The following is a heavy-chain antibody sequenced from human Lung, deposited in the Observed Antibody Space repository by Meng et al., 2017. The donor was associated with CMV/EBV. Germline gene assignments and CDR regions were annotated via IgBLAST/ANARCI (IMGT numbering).Heavy chain of an antibody. Sequence: GGSLRLXCAASGFAFSTYAMSWVRQAPGKGHEWVSVIYSGGVATYYADSVKGRFTISRDNSNNTLFLQMDSLGAEDTAVYYCAKIGSFTYYYYGMDVWGQGTTVTVSS. V-gene: IGHV3-23*03. CDR2: IYSGGVAT. D-gene: IGHD1-26*01. CDR1: GFAFSTYA. CDR3: AKIGSFTYYYYGMDV. J-gene: IGHJ6*02.